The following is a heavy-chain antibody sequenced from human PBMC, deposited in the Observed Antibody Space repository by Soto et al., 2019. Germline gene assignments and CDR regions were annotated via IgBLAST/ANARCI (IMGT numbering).Heavy chain of an antibody. V-gene: IGHV3-53*01. CDR1: GFTVSSND. D-gene: IGHD3-22*01. CDR2: IYSGGST. CDR3: ARDRVESGYPEYFQH. J-gene: IGHJ1*01. Sequence: GGSLRLSCAASGFTVSSNDMSWVRQAPGKGLEWVSVIYSGGSTYYADSVKGRFTISRDNSKNTLYLQMNSLRAEDTAVYYCARDRVESGYPEYFQHWGQGTLVTVSS.